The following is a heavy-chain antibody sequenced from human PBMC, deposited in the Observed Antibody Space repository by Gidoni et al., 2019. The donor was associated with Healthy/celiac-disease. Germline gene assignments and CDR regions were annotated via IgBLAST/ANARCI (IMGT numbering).Heavy chain of an antibody. Sequence: EVQLLESGGGLVQPGGSLRLSCAASGFTFSSYAMSWVRQAPGKGLEWVSAISGSGGSTYYADSVKGRFTISRDNSKNTLYLQMNSLRAEDTAVYYCAKPARRATGYYYGMDVWGQGTTVTVSS. D-gene: IGHD5-12*01. V-gene: IGHV3-23*01. J-gene: IGHJ6*02. CDR3: AKPARRATGYYYGMDV. CDR2: ISGSGGST. CDR1: GFTFSSYA.